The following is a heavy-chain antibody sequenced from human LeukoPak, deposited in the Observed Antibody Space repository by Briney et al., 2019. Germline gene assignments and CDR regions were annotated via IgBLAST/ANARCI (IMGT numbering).Heavy chain of an antibody. V-gene: IGHV1-18*01. CDR1: GYTFTSYG. Sequence: ASVNVSCKASGYTFTSYGISWVRQAPGQGLEWMGWISAYNGNTNYAQKLQGRVTMTTDTSTSTAYMELRSLRSDDTAVYYCASGATYCSSTSCSLRDYFDYWGQGTLVTVSS. D-gene: IGHD2-2*01. CDR3: ASGATYCSSTSCSLRDYFDY. J-gene: IGHJ4*02. CDR2: ISAYNGNT.